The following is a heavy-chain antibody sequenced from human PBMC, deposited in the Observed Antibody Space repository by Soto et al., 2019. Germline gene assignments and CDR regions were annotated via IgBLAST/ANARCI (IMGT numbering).Heavy chain of an antibody. Sequence: EVHLVESGGGLVQPGRSLRLSCAASGFTFDDYAMHWVRQVPGKGLEWVSSISWNSGNIVYADSVKGRFTISRGSANNSLYLQMNSLKTEDTALYYCAKGAVTSIFAYFDYWGQGTLVTVSS. D-gene: IGHD3-3*01. CDR2: ISWNSGNI. CDR1: GFTFDDYA. V-gene: IGHV3-9*01. CDR3: AKGAVTSIFAYFDY. J-gene: IGHJ4*02.